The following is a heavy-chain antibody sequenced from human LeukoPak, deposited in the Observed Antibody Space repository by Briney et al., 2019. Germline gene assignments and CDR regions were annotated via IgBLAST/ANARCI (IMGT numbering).Heavy chain of an antibody. D-gene: IGHD4-17*01. Sequence: QVQLQESGPGLVKPSETLSLTCGVSGYPINNAYYWVWIRQPPGKGLEWIGSIYYSGSTYYNPSLKSRVTISVDTSKNQFSLKLSSVTAADTAVYYCARPHDYGDYLFDYWGQGTLVTVSS. CDR2: IYYSGST. J-gene: IGHJ4*02. V-gene: IGHV4-38-2*01. CDR1: GYPINNAYY. CDR3: ARPHDYGDYLFDY.